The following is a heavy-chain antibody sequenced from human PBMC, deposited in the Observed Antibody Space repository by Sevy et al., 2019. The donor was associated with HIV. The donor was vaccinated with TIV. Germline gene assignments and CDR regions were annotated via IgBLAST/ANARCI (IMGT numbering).Heavy chain of an antibody. CDR3: ARDKYYYGSGSTVDS. V-gene: IGHV3-30*04. CDR1: GFTFSSYA. Sequence: GGSLRLSCAASGFTFSSYAMHWVRQAPGKGLEWVAVISYDGSNKYYADSVKGRFTISRDNSKNTLYLQMNSLRAEDTAVYYCARDKYYYGSGSTVDSWGQGTLVTVSS. J-gene: IGHJ4*02. CDR2: ISYDGSNK. D-gene: IGHD3-10*01.